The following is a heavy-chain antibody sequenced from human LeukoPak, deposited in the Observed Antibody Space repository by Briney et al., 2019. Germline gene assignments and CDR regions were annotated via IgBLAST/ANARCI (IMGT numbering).Heavy chain of an antibody. CDR3: ARRAYSSSSFDY. D-gene: IGHD6-6*01. Sequence: EALSLTCTVSGGSIRSANHFWGWIRQPPGKGLEWIGIIYYSGRTYFNPSLKSRVTIGVDTSKNQFSLKLRSVTAADTAVYYCARRAYSSSSFDYWGQGTLVTVSS. CDR1: GGSIRSANHF. V-gene: IGHV4-39*01. CDR2: IYYSGRT. J-gene: IGHJ4*02.